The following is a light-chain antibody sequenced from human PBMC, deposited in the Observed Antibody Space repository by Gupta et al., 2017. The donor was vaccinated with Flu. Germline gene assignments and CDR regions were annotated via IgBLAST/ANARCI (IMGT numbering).Light chain of an antibody. J-gene: IGKJ4*01. CDR1: QSVLYSSSNKNY. Sequence: SLWETATISCKSSQSVLYSSSNKNYLAWYQQKPGQPPKLLIYWASTRESGVPDRFSGSGSGTEFALTIRSLQAEDVAVYYCQQYYTTPLTFGGGTKVEIK. CDR2: WAS. CDR3: QQYYTTPLT. V-gene: IGKV4-1*01.